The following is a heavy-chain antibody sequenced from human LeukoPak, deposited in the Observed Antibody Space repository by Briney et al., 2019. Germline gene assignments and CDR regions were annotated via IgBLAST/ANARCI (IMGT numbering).Heavy chain of an antibody. CDR3: ASYTSSWYDAFDI. V-gene: IGHV1-3*04. J-gene: IGHJ3*02. D-gene: IGHD6-13*01. Sequence: GESLKISCKGSGYSFTSYWIGWVRQMPGKGLEWMGWINTAKGNTKYSQKFQGRVTITRDTSASTAYMALSSLTSEDTAVYYCASYTSSWYDAFDIWGQGTMVTVSS. CDR2: INTAKGNT. CDR1: GYSFTSYW.